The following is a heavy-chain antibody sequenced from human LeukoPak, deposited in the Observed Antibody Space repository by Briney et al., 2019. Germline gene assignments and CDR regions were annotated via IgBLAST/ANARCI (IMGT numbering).Heavy chain of an antibody. CDR3: ARVEFIAAAVTYDY. CDR1: GGSISSSNW. V-gene: IGHV4-4*02. Sequence: KPSETLSLTCAVSGGSISSSNWWSWVRQPPGKGLEWIGEIYHSGSTNYNPSLKSRVTISVDKSKNQLSLKLSSVTAADTAVYYCARVEFIAAAVTYDYWGQGTLVTVSS. D-gene: IGHD6-13*01. J-gene: IGHJ4*02. CDR2: IYHSGST.